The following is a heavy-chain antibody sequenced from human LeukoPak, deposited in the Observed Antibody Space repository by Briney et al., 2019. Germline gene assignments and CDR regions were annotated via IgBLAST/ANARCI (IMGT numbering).Heavy chain of an antibody. D-gene: IGHD3-22*01. CDR2: INSDGSST. Sequence: PGGSLRLSCVASGFTFSSYWMHWVRQAPGKGLVWVSRINSDGSSTTYADSVKGRFTISRDNAENTLYLQMNSLRAEDTAMYYCARQYSYDSSGYYPWDYWGQGTLVNVSS. J-gene: IGHJ4*02. V-gene: IGHV3-74*01. CDR1: GFTFSSYW. CDR3: ARQYSYDSSGYYPWDY.